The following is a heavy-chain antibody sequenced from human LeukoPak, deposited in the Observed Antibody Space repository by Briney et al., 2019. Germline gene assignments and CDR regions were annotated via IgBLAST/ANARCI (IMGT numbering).Heavy chain of an antibody. Sequence: PSETLSLTCAVYGGSFSGYYWSWIRQPPGKGLEWIGEINHSGSTNYNPSLKSRVTISVDTSKNQFSLKLSSVTAADTAVYYCARGPGYYYGSGSYFSFWGRGTLVTVSS. D-gene: IGHD3-10*01. CDR2: INHSGST. CDR3: ARGPGYYYGSGSYFSF. V-gene: IGHV4-34*01. J-gene: IGHJ4*02. CDR1: GGSFSGYY.